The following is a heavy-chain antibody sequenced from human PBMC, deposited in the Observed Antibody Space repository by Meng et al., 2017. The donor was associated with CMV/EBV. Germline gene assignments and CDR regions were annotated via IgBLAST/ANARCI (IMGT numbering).Heavy chain of an antibody. CDR2: IYHSGST. J-gene: IGHJ4*02. CDR3: ASEVGATTAFDY. D-gene: IGHD1-26*01. CDR1: GGSISSRNG. V-gene: IGHV4-4*02. Sequence: AGSGGSISSRNGWRWVRQPTGKGLEWSGEIYHSGSTNYNPSLKSRVTISVDKSKNQFSLKLSSVTAADTAVYYCASEVGATTAFDYWGQGTLVTVSS.